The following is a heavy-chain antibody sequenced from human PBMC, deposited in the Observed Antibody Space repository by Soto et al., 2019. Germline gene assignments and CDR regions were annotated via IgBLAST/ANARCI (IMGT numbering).Heavy chain of an antibody. V-gene: IGHV3-72*01. D-gene: IGHD3-16*01. CDR2: RRDKPNSYTT. CDR1: GFTLSDHY. CDR3: ARLTSYYFDY. J-gene: IGHJ4*02. Sequence: EVQLVESGGGLVQPGGSLRLSCAASGFTLSDHYMDWVRQAPGKGLEWVGRRRDKPNSYTTEYAASVKGRFTISRDDSNNLMYLQMNSLKTEDTAVYYCARLTSYYFDYWGQGTLVTVSS.